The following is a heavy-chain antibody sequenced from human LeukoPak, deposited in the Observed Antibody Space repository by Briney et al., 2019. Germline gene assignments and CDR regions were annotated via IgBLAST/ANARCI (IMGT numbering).Heavy chain of an antibody. CDR1: GYTFTSYG. CDR3: ARVESLWFGELLRTFDY. Sequence: GASVKVSCKASGYTFTSYGISWVRQAPGQGLEWMGWISAYNGNTNYAQKLQGRVTMTTDTSTSTAYMELRSLRSDDTAVYYCARVESLWFGELLRTFDYWGQGTLVTVSS. V-gene: IGHV1-18*01. CDR2: ISAYNGNT. D-gene: IGHD3-10*01. J-gene: IGHJ4*02.